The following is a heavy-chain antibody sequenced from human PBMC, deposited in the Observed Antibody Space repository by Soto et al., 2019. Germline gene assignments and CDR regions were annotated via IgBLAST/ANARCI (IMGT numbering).Heavy chain of an antibody. CDR1: GFTFSSYA. CDR2: ISYDGSNK. Sequence: QVQLVESGGGVVQPGRSLRLSCAASGFTFSSYAMHWVRQAPGKGLEWVAVISYDGSNKYYAESVKGRFTISRDNSKNTLYLQMNILRAEDTAVYYCARDVANSHFDYWGQGTLVTVS. J-gene: IGHJ4*02. CDR3: ARDVANSHFDY. D-gene: IGHD4-4*01. V-gene: IGHV3-30-3*01.